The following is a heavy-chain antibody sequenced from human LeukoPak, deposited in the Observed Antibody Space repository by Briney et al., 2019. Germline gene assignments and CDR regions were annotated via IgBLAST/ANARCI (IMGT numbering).Heavy chain of an antibody. CDR2: IYYSGST. D-gene: IGHD3-10*02. CDR1: GGSISSYY. CDR3: ARGHSGRGGIDP. V-gene: IGHV4-59*01. Sequence: SETLSLTCTVSGGSISSYYGNWIRQPPGKGLEWIGYIYYSGSTNYNPSLKSRVTISVDTSKHQFSLKLSSVTAADTAVYYCARGHSGRGGIDPWGQGTLVTVSS. J-gene: IGHJ5*02.